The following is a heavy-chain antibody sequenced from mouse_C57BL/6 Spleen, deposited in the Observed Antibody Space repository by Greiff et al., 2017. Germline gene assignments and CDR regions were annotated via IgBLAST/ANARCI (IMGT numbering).Heavy chain of an antibody. CDR1: GYTFTSYW. J-gene: IGHJ2*01. Sequence: VQLQQPGAELVKPGASVKLSCKASGYTFTSYWMQWVKQRPGQGLEWIGEIDPSDSYTNYNQKFKGKATLTVDTSSSTAYMQLSSLTSEDSAVYYGARGYGSSFDYWGQGTTLTGSS. D-gene: IGHD1-1*01. V-gene: IGHV1-50*01. CDR3: ARGYGSSFDY. CDR2: IDPSDSYT.